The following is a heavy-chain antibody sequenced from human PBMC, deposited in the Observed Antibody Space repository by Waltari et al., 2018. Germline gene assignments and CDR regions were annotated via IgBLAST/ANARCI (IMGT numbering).Heavy chain of an antibody. Sequence: QVQLQESGPGLVKPSQTLSLTCTVSGGSISSGSYYWSWIRQPAGKGLEWIGRIYTSGSTNYNPSLKSRVTMSVDTSKNQFSLKLSSVTAADTAVYYCARSPYYYYMDVWGKGTTVTVSS. CDR2: IYTSGST. CDR1: GGSISSGSYY. CDR3: ARSPYYYYMDV. J-gene: IGHJ6*03. V-gene: IGHV4-61*02.